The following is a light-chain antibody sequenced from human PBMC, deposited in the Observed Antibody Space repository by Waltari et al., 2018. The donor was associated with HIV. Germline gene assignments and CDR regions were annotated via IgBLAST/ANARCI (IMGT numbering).Light chain of an antibody. CDR1: QNIGDD. CDR3: LHCNFDPWT. J-gene: IGKJ1*01. CDR2: DVY. Sequence: DIQMTQSPSSLSASVGARVTITCRASQNIGDDLGWYQQRPGKAPKRLIYDVYTLQYGVPARFYGSGFGTEFTLTITSLQPEDVATYYCLHCNFDPWTFGQGTKVEIK. V-gene: IGKV1-17*01.